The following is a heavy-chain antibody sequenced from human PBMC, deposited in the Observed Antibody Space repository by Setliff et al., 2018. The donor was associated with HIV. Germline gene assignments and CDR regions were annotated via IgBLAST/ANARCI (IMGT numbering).Heavy chain of an antibody. CDR2: IKAGGNDK. CDR3: ARDRGHSGHDINDY. CDR1: GVTFSSYW. Sequence: PGGSLRLSCVASGVTFSSYWMGWVRQAPGKGLEWVANIKAGGNDKNYADSVKGRFTISRDNTKNSLYLQMNSLRVEDTALYYCARDRGHSGHDINDYWGQGTLVTVSS. D-gene: IGHD5-12*01. V-gene: IGHV3-7*01. J-gene: IGHJ4*02.